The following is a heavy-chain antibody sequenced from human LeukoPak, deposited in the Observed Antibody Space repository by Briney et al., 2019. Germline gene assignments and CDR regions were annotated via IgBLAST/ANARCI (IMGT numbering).Heavy chain of an antibody. CDR1: GFTFGDYA. Sequence: PGGSLRLSCTASGFTFGDYAMSWVRQAPGKGLEWVGFIRSKAYGGTTEYAASVKGRFTISRDDSKSIAYLQMNSLKTEDTAVYYCTREPPYYGYYYYGMDVWGQGTTVTVSS. D-gene: IGHD3-3*01. CDR2: IRSKAYGGTT. CDR3: TREPPYYGYYYYGMDV. V-gene: IGHV3-49*04. J-gene: IGHJ6*02.